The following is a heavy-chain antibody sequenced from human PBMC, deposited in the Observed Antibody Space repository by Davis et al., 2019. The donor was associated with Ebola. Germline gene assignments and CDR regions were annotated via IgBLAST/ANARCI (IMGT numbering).Heavy chain of an antibody. CDR2: ISYDGSNK. V-gene: IGHV3-30*03. CDR1: GFTFSNAW. J-gene: IGHJ3*02. Sequence: GESLKISCPASGFTFSNAWMNWVRQAPGKGLEWVAVISYDGSNKYYADSVKGRFTISRDNSKNTLYLQMNSLRAEDTAVYYCARVGPSSGWYFGSAFDIWGQGTMVTVSS. CDR3: ARVGPSSGWYFGSAFDI. D-gene: IGHD6-19*01.